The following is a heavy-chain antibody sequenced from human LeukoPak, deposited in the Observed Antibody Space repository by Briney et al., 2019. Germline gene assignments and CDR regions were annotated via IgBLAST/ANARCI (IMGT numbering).Heavy chain of an antibody. D-gene: IGHD4-23*01. CDR2: IYYSGST. V-gene: IGHV4-39*07. CDR1: GGSISSSSYY. J-gene: IGHJ3*02. CDR3: ARVATVVTPSDAFDI. Sequence: PSETLSLTCTVSGGSISSSSYYWGWIRQPPGKGLEWIGSIYYSGSTYYNPSLKGRVTISVDTSKNQFSLKLSSVTAADTAVYYCARVATVVTPSDAFDIWGQGTMVTVSS.